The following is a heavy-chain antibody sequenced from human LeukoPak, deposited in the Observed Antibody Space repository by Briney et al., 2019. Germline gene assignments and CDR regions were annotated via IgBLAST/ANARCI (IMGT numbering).Heavy chain of an antibody. CDR1: GFTFSNYA. V-gene: IGHV3-23*01. CDR2: ISGSGDST. CDR3: AKEKQRNFDY. Sequence: QPGGSLRLSCAASGFTFSNYAMSWVGQAPGKGLEWVSGISGSGDSTYYGDSVKGRFTISRDNSKNTLYLQMNSLRAEDTAVYYCAKEKQRNFDYWGQGTLVTVSS. J-gene: IGHJ4*02.